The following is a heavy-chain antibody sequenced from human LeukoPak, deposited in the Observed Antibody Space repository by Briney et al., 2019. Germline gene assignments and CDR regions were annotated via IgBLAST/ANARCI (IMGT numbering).Heavy chain of an antibody. D-gene: IGHD3-10*01. Sequence: GGSLRLSCAASGFTFSSYAMHWVRQAPGKGLEWVAVISYDGSNKYYADSVKGRFTISRDNAKNTLYLQMNSLRVEDTAVYYCVRDDGYYYGSGTYYRHWGQGTLVTVSS. V-gene: IGHV3-30*04. CDR1: GFTFSSYA. J-gene: IGHJ4*02. CDR3: VRDDGYYYGSGTYYRH. CDR2: ISYDGSNK.